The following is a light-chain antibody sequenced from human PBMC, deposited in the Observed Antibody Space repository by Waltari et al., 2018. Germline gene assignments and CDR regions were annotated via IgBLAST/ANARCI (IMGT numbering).Light chain of an antibody. CDR1: QSVLYRSDNKNY. CDR2: WES. Sequence: DIVMTQSPDSLAVSLGERATIDCKSSQSVLYRSDNKNYLAWYQHKPGQPPKLLFYWESTRESGVPDRFSASGSGTDFTLTINNLQAEDVAVYYCQQYYRSRTFGQGTKVEIK. J-gene: IGKJ1*01. CDR3: QQYYRSRT. V-gene: IGKV4-1*01.